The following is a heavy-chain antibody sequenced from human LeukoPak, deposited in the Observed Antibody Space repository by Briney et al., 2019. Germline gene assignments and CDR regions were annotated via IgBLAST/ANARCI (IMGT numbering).Heavy chain of an antibody. CDR3: ASYDSSGYYHYFDY. J-gene: IGHJ4*02. CDR2: ISGSGGST. CDR1: GFTFRSYA. V-gene: IGHV3-23*01. D-gene: IGHD3-22*01. Sequence: GGSLRLSCAASGFTFRSYAMSWVRQAPGKGLEWVSAISGSGGSTDYADSVKGRFTISRDNSKNTLYMQMNRLRAEDTAVYYCASYDSSGYYHYFDYWGQGTLVTVSS.